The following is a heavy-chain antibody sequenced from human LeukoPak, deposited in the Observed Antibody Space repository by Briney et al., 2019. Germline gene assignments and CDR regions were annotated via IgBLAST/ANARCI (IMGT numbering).Heavy chain of an antibody. Sequence: GASVKVSCKASGYTFTSYYMHWVRQAPGQGLEWMGLINPTGGSTGYAQKFQGRVTMTRDMSTSTDYMGLSSLISEDTAIYYCARDNSVGDNAWWFDPWGQGTLVTVSS. CDR2: INPTGGST. J-gene: IGHJ5*02. CDR1: GYTFTSYY. D-gene: IGHD1-26*01. CDR3: ARDNSVGDNAWWFDP. V-gene: IGHV1-46*01.